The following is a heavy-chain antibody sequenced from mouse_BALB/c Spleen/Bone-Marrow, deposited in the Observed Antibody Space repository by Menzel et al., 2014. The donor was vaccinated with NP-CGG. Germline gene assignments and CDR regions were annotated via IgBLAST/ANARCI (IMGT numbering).Heavy chain of an antibody. CDR3: ARSGNFFDY. D-gene: IGHD1-3*01. V-gene: IGHV3-2*02. J-gene: IGHJ2*01. CDR1: GYSITSGFA. CDR2: ISSSGRT. Sequence: EVKLQESGPGLVKPSQSLSLTCTVTGYSITSGFAWNWIRQFPGNNLEWMGYISSSGRTSYHPSLKARISITRDTSKNQFFLQLNSVTTEDTATYYCARSGNFFDYWGQGTTLTVSS.